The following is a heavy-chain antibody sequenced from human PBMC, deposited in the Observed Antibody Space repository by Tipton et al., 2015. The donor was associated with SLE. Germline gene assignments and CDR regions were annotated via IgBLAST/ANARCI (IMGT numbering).Heavy chain of an antibody. V-gene: IGHV4-39*07. D-gene: IGHD2-21*01. J-gene: IGHJ6*02. CDR3: ARCGGGYGMDV. Sequence: TLSLTCSVSGGSISSSSYYRGWIRQPPGKGLEWIGEINHSGSTNYNPSLKSRVTISVDTSKNQFSLKLSSVTTADTAVYYCARCGGGYGMDVWGQGTTVTVSS. CDR1: GGSISSSSYY. CDR2: INHSGST.